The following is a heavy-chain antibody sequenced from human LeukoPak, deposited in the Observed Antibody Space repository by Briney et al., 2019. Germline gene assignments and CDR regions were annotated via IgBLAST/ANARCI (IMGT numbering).Heavy chain of an antibody. CDR3: AKGRISGDAGLDY. J-gene: IGHJ4*02. V-gene: IGHV3-23*01. CDR2: ISGSGGDT. D-gene: IGHD6-13*01. Sequence: GGSLRLSCAASGFTFSSYVMSWVRQAPGKGLEWVSSISGSGGDTYCGDSVKGRFTISRDNSKNTLYLQANSLRAEDTAVFYCAKGRISGDAGLDYWGQGTLVTVSS. CDR1: GFTFSSYV.